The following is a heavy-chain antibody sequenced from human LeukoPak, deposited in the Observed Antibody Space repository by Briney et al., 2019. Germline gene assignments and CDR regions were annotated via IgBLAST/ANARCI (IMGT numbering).Heavy chain of an antibody. J-gene: IGHJ4*02. V-gene: IGHV3-33*01. Sequence: GGSLRLSCAASGFTFSSYGMHWVRQAPGKGLEWVAVIWYDGSNKYYADSVKGRFTISRDNSKNTLYLQMNSLRAEDTAVYYCARDTTSHSFDYWGQGARVTVSS. CDR2: IWYDGSNK. D-gene: IGHD2/OR15-2a*01. CDR1: GFTFSSYG. CDR3: ARDTTSHSFDY.